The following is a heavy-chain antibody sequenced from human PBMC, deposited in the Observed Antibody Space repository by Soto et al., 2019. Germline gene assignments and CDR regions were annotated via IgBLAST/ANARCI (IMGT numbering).Heavy chain of an antibody. CDR1: GFTFSSYA. J-gene: IGHJ4*02. V-gene: IGHV3-30-3*01. D-gene: IGHD2-21*02. Sequence: QVQLVESGGGVVQPGRSLRLSCAASGFTFSSYAMHWVRQAPGRGLEWVAVISYDGSDKYYADSVKGRFTISRDNSKNTLYLQMNSLRAEDTAVYNCARGMCGGDCYSGGDYWGQGTLVTVSS. CDR2: ISYDGSDK. CDR3: ARGMCGGDCYSGGDY.